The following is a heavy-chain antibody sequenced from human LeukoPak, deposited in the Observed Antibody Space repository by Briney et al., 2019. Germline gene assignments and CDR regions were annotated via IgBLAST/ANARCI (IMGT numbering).Heavy chain of an antibody. D-gene: IGHD2-15*01. Sequence: GGSLRLSCAASGFTFSTYAMGWVRQAPEKGLEWVSVIGGSDSATYYADSVKGRFTISRDNPKNTLYLQMNTLRAEDTALYYCAKNRGDITSARVGCDYWGQGALVTVSS. CDR3: AKNRGDITSARVGCDY. CDR1: GFTFSTYA. V-gene: IGHV3-23*01. J-gene: IGHJ4*02. CDR2: IGGSDSAT.